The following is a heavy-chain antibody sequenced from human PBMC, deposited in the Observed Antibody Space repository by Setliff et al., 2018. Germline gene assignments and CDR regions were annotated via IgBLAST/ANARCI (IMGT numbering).Heavy chain of an antibody. V-gene: IGHV3-7*01. CDR3: FGAGTCSY. D-gene: IGHD3-10*01. Sequence: GGSLRLSCTASGLSYKNDWVSWVRQAPGKGLEWLASINPDGSEKYYVDSVKGRFTISRDNARNPLSLQMNSLRTEDTAVYYCFGAGTCSYWGQGTLVTVSS. CDR1: GLSYKNDW. CDR2: INPDGSEK. J-gene: IGHJ4*02.